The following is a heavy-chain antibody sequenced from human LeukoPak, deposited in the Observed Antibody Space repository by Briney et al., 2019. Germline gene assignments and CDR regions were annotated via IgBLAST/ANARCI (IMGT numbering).Heavy chain of an antibody. CDR1: GGSISSYY. CDR3: ARRRGDFWIDSYAFYY. Sequence: SETLSLTCTVSGGSISSYYRSWIRQPPGKGLEWIGYIYYSGSTNYNPSLTSRVTISLDTSKNQFSLKLSSVTAADTAVYYCARRRGDFWIDSYAFYYWGQGTLVTISS. J-gene: IGHJ4*02. CDR2: IYYSGST. D-gene: IGHD3-3*01. V-gene: IGHV4-59*08.